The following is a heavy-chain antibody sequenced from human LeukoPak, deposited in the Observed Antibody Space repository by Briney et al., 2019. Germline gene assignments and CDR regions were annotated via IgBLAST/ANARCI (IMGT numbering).Heavy chain of an antibody. V-gene: IGHV4-34*01. D-gene: IGHD4-17*01. CDR1: GGSFSGYY. Sequence: PSETLSLTCAVYGGSFSGYYWNWIRQPPGKGLEWIGEINHSGSTNYNPSLKRRVTISVDTSKNQFSLKLSSVTAADTAVYYCARVAIRVTTYRGYNWFDPWGQGTLVTVSS. CDR2: INHSGST. J-gene: IGHJ5*02. CDR3: ARVAIRVTTYRGYNWFDP.